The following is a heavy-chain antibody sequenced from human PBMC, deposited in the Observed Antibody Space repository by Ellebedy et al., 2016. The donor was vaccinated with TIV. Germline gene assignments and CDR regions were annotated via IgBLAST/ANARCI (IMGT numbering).Heavy chain of an antibody. V-gene: IGHV4-39*01. Sequence: MPGGSLRLSCIVPGGSISSSNNYWGWIRQPPGKGLEWIGSIYYSGSTYYNPSLKSRVTISVDTSKNQFSLKLTSVTAADTAVYYCARRVDTAMVAPGYYSMDVWGQGTTVTVPS. CDR3: ARRVDTAMVAPGYYSMDV. D-gene: IGHD5-18*01. J-gene: IGHJ6*02. CDR2: IYYSGST. CDR1: GGSISSSNNY.